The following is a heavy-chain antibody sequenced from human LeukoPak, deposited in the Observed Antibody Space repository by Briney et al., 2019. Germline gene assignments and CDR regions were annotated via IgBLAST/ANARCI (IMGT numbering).Heavy chain of an antibody. J-gene: IGHJ6*03. CDR2: INHSGST. CDR1: GGSFSGYY. Sequence: PSETLSLTCAVYGGSFSGYYWSWIRQPPGEGLEWIGEINHSGSTNYNPSLKSRVTISVDTSKNQFSLKLSSVTAADTAVYYCARGYCSGGSCASTHYYCYYMDVWGKGTTVTVSS. V-gene: IGHV4-34*01. D-gene: IGHD2-15*01. CDR3: ARGYCSGGSCASTHYYCYYMDV.